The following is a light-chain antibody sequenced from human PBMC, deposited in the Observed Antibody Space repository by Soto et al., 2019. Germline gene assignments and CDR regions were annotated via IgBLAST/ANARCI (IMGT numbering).Light chain of an antibody. CDR2: GAS. CDR1: QSLNRD. J-gene: IGKJ1*01. Sequence: IVMTQSPATLSMSPGERATLSCRASQSLNRDLAWYQQKPGQSPRLLIFGASIRATGIPARFSGSGSGTEFTLTIGSMQSEDFAVYYCQQYNNWPRTFGQGTKGDIK. V-gene: IGKV3-15*01. CDR3: QQYNNWPRT.